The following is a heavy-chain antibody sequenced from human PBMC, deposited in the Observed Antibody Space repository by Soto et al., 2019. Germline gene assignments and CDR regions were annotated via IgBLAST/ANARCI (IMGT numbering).Heavy chain of an antibody. CDR3: ARRERAAGTDWWFDP. CDR2: IYYSGST. J-gene: IGHJ5*02. CDR1: GGSISSSSFH. Sequence: QLQLQESGPGLVKPSETLSLTCTVSGGSISSSSFHWGWIRQPPGKGLEWIGSIYYSGSTYYSPSLKGRVPLSVDTSKNQFSLRLSSVTAADTAVYYCARRERAAGTDWWFDPWGQGTLVTVSS. V-gene: IGHV4-39*01. D-gene: IGHD6-13*01.